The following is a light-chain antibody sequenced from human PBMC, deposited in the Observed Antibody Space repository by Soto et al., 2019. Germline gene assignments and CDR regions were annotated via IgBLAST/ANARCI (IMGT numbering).Light chain of an antibody. CDR2: EVS. V-gene: IGLV2-14*01. Sequence: QSVLTQPASVSGSPGQSITISCTGASSDVGFYNYVSWYQQRPGKAPKLMIYEVSDRPSGVSNRFSGSKSVNTASLTISGLQAEDEADYYCSSYTNRSTVFGTGTKLTVL. CDR1: SSDVGFYNY. CDR3: SSYTNRSTV. J-gene: IGLJ1*01.